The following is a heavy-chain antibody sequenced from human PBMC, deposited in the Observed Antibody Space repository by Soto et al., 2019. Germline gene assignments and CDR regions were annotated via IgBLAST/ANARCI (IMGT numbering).Heavy chain of an antibody. J-gene: IGHJ1*01. CDR3: AREENCRGGTCYSEYFHH. V-gene: IGHV1-46*01. D-gene: IGHD2-15*01. CDR1: GYIFTAYA. Sequence: PSVKDSCKASGYIFTAYAMRCVRQARGQGLEWMGVVNPSGGSAHYAQSFEGRVTLTRDTSTSTFYMELSSLRSEDTAVYYCAREENCRGGTCYSEYFHHWGQGTMVTVSS. CDR2: VNPSGGSA.